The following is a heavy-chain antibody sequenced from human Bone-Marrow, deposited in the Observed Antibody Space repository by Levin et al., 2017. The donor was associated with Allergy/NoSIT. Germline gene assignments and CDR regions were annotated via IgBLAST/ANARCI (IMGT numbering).Heavy chain of an antibody. J-gene: IGHJ5*02. CDR1: GFTIGDYA. CDR2: IRSKTYDGTT. Sequence: SCTTSGFTIGDYAMSWVRQAPGKGLEWVGFIRSKTYDGTTEYAAAVKGRFSISRDDSKNIAYLQMNSLKTEDTAVYYCTREGVTGTSWFDPWGQGTLVTVSS. D-gene: IGHD1-7*01. V-gene: IGHV3-49*04. CDR3: TREGVTGTSWFDP.